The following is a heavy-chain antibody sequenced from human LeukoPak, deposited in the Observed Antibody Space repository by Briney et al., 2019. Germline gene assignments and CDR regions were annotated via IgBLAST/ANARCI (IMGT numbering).Heavy chain of an antibody. V-gene: IGHV4-4*07. CDR1: GGSISSYY. Sequence: SETLSLTCTVSGGSISSYYWSWIRQPAGKGLEWIGRIYTSGSTNYNPSLKSRVTISVDTSKNQFSLKLSSVTAADTAVYYCARTLLGIDYGSGSHDFDYWGQGTLVTVSS. CDR2: IYTSGST. D-gene: IGHD3-10*01. J-gene: IGHJ4*02. CDR3: ARTLLGIDYGSGSHDFDY.